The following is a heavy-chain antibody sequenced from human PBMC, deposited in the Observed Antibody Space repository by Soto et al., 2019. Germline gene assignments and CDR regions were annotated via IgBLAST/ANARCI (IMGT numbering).Heavy chain of an antibody. V-gene: IGHV1-18*01. J-gene: IGHJ4*02. CDR1: GYTFTSYD. CDR2: ISGYNGNT. Sequence: QVQLVQSGDEVKKPGASVKVSCKASGYTFTSYDINWVRQAPGQGLEWMGWISGYNGNTTYAQKLQGRVNMTEATSTSTAYMELRSLRSDDTAVYYCARVSSSGWYNAAYWGQGTLVTVSS. CDR3: ARVSSSGWYNAAY. D-gene: IGHD6-19*01.